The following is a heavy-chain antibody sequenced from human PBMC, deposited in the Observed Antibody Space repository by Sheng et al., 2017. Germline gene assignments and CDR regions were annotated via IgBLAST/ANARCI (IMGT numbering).Heavy chain of an antibody. Sequence: EVQLVESGGGLVQPGGSLRLSCAASGFTFSSYAMSWVRQAPGKGLEWVSAISGSGGSTYYADSVKGRFTISRDNSKNTLYLQMNSLRAEDTAVYYCAKAHRTDIVVVVAATNNDYWGQGTLVTVSS. CDR1: GFTFSSYA. J-gene: IGHJ4*02. CDR2: ISGSGGST. V-gene: IGHV3-23*04. D-gene: IGHD2-15*01. CDR3: AKAHRTDIVVVVAATNNDY.